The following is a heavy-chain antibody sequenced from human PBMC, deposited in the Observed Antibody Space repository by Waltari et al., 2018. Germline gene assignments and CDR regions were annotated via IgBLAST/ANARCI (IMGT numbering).Heavy chain of an antibody. CDR2: INHLGRT. Sequence: QVQLKQWGAGLLKPSETLSLTCGVHGWSVSGTHWSWIRQAPGKGLEWIGEINHLGRTLYTPALKSRLTVSIDTSKNQFSLTLTSLTAADTAVYFCARAHGNCSTSSCYRTATAAFDYWSQGTLVTVS. CDR1: GWSVSGTH. V-gene: IGHV4-34*01. J-gene: IGHJ4*02. CDR3: ARAHGNCSTSSCYRTATAAFDY. D-gene: IGHD2-2*02.